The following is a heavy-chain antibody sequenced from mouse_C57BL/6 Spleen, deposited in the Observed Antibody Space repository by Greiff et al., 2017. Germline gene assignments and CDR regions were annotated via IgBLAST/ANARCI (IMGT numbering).Heavy chain of an antibody. Sequence: EVQLQQSGPVLVKPGASVKMSCKASGYTFTDYYMNWVKQSHGKSLEWIGVINPYNGGTSYNQKFKGKATLTVDKSSSTAYMELNSLTSEDSTVYYCARSGYYYGNRSWFAYWGQGTLVTVSA. D-gene: IGHD1-1*01. V-gene: IGHV1-19*01. CDR2: INPYNGGT. CDR3: ARSGYYYGNRSWFAY. J-gene: IGHJ3*01. CDR1: GYTFTDYY.